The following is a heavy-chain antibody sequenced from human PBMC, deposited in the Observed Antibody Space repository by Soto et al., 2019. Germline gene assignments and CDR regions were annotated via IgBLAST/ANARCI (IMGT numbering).Heavy chain of an antibody. D-gene: IGHD6-19*01. V-gene: IGHV1-8*01. CDR1: GYTFTSYD. J-gene: IGHJ4*02. Sequence: QVQLVQSGAEVKKPGASVKVSCKASGYTFTSYDINWVRQATGQGLEWMGWMNPNSGNTGYAQKFEGRVTMTRKTARSTAYMELSSLRSEDRAVYYCAREYSSGWSKGWGQGALVSVSS. CDR2: MNPNSGNT. CDR3: AREYSSGWSKG.